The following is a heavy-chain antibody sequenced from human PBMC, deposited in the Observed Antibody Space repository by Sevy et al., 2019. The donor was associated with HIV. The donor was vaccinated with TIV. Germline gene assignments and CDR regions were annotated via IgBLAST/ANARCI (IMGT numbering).Heavy chain of an antibody. J-gene: IGHJ4*02. CDR2: IYYSGST. D-gene: IGHD6-13*01. CDR1: GGSISSYY. Sequence: SETLSLTCTVSGGSISSYYWSWIRQPPGKGLEWIGYIYYSGSTNYNPSLKSRVTISVDTSKNQFSLKLSSVTTADTAVYYCARGRGYSSSWTFDYWGQGTLVTVSS. V-gene: IGHV4-59*01. CDR3: ARGRGYSSSWTFDY.